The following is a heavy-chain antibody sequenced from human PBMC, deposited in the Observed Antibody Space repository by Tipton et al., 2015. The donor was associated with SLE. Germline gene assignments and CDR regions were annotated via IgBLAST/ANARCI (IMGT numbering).Heavy chain of an antibody. J-gene: IGHJ4*02. D-gene: IGHD3-22*01. CDR1: GGSISSSSYY. Sequence: TLSLTCTVSGGSISSSSYYWGWIRQPPGKGLEWIGSIYYSGSTYYNPSLQSRVTISVDTSKNQFSLKLSSVTAADTAVYYCARVARGEWVVVFDYWGQGTLVTVSS. CDR3: ARVARGEWVVVFDY. CDR2: IYYSGST. V-gene: IGHV4-39*07.